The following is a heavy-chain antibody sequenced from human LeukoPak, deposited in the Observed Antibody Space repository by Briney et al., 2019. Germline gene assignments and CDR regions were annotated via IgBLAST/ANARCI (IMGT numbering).Heavy chain of an antibody. V-gene: IGHV3-7*01. CDR1: GFTFSTYS. CDR3: TRDLCSSTSCRYNWFDP. D-gene: IGHD2-2*01. Sequence: GGSLRLSCAASGFTFSTYSMSWVRQAPGKGLEWVANIKQDGSEKYYVDPVKGRFTISRDNAKNSLYLQMNSLRAEDTAVYYCTRDLCSSTSCRYNWFDPWGQGTLVTVSS. J-gene: IGHJ5*02. CDR2: IKQDGSEK.